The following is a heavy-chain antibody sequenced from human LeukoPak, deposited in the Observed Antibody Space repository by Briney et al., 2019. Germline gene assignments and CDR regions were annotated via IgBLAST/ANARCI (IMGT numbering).Heavy chain of an antibody. J-gene: IGHJ4*02. Sequence: SETLSLTCAVSGYSISSGYYWGWIRQPPGKGLEWIGSIYHSGSTYYNPSLKSRVTISVDTSKNQFSLKLSSVTAADTAVYYCARQSIAVTAPFDYWGQGTLVTVSS. V-gene: IGHV4-38-2*01. D-gene: IGHD6-6*01. CDR2: IYHSGST. CDR3: ARQSIAVTAPFDY. CDR1: GYSISSGYY.